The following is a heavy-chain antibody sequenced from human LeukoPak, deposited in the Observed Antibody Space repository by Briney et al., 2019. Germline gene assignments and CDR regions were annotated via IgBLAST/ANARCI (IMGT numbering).Heavy chain of an antibody. CDR3: ARGCSGWFEDGFDY. D-gene: IGHD6-19*01. CDR1: GFTFSSYG. CDR2: IRYDGSNK. V-gene: IGHV3-30*02. J-gene: IGHJ4*02. Sequence: GGSLRLSCAASGFTFSSYGMHWVRQAPGKGLEWVAFIRYDGSNKYYADSVKGRFTISRDNAKNSLYLQMNSLRAEDTAVYYCARGCSGWFEDGFDYWGQGTLVTVSS.